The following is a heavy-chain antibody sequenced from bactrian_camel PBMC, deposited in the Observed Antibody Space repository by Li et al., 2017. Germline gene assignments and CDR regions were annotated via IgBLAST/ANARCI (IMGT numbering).Heavy chain of an antibody. CDR2: IERDGIT. J-gene: IGHJ4*01. CDR3: AFAVVGGGLWYDTYEYHY. D-gene: IGHD5*01. Sequence: HVQLVESGGGSVQAGGSLRLSCAASGYTDRTYCMGWFCQAPGKEREEVATIERDGITTYADSVKDRFTISRDNGKNSLYLQMTALKPEDTAVYYCAFAVVGGGLWYDTYEYHYWGQGTQVTVS. V-gene: IGHV3S53*01. CDR1: GYTDRTYC.